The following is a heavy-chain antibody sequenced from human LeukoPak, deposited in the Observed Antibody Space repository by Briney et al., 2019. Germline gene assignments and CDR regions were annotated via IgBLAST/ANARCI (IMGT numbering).Heavy chain of an antibody. D-gene: IGHD3-10*01. CDR2: IYYSGST. V-gene: IGHV4-39*07. Sequence: SETLSLTCTVSGGSISSSSYYWGWIRQPPGKGLEWIGSIYYSGSTYYNPSLKSRVTMSVDTSKKQFSLKLSSVTAADTAVYYCARDIFYYYGSGSYSGLDPWGQGTLVTVSS. CDR1: GGSISSSSYY. CDR3: ARDIFYYYGSGSYSGLDP. J-gene: IGHJ5*02.